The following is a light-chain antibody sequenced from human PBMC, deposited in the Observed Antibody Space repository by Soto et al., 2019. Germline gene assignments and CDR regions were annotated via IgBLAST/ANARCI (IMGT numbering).Light chain of an antibody. V-gene: IGKV1-39*01. CDR2: AAS. J-gene: IGKJ2*01. CDR1: KSISSY. Sequence: DIQMTQSPSSLSASVGDRVTITCRASKSISSYLNWYQQKPGKAPKLLIYAASSLQSGVTSRFSGSGSGTDFTLTISSLQPEDFATYYCQQSYSTPNTFGQGTKLEIK. CDR3: QQSYSTPNT.